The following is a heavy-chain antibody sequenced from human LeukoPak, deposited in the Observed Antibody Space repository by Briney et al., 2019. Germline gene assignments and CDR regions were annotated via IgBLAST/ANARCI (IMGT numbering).Heavy chain of an antibody. Sequence: GGSLRLSCAASGSSFTTYWMGWVRQAPGKGLEWVANINQDESSQYYVDAVRGRFTISRDNAKNSLYLQLNSLRAEDMAVYYCARASRSSPFSCFDYWGQGTLVTVSS. CDR2: INQDESSQ. J-gene: IGHJ4*02. V-gene: IGHV3-7*01. CDR1: GSSFTTYW. CDR3: ARASRSSPFSCFDY. D-gene: IGHD2-2*01.